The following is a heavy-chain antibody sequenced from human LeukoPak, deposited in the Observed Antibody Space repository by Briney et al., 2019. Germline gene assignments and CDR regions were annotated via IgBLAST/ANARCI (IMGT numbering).Heavy chain of an antibody. V-gene: IGHV4-30-2*01. CDR1: GGSISSGGYY. CDR2: IYHSGST. J-gene: IGHJ3*02. Sequence: TSETLSLTCTVSGGSISSGGYYSSWIRQPPGKGLEWIGYIYHSGSTYYNPSLKSRVTISVDRSKNQFSLKLSSVTAADTAVYYCARVGSSSDAFDIWGQGTMVTVSS. D-gene: IGHD6-6*01. CDR3: ARVGSSSDAFDI.